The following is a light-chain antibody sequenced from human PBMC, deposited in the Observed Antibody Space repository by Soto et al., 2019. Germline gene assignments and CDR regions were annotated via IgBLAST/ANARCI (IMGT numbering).Light chain of an antibody. CDR1: QSVSSN. CDR3: QQYNNWPPLT. Sequence: EIVMTQSPATLSVSPGERATLSCRASQSVSSNLAWYQQKPGQAPRLLIYGASTRATGIPARFSGSGSGTEFTLTISSLQSEDFAVYYWQQYNNWPPLTFGGGNKVELK. J-gene: IGKJ4*01. CDR2: GAS. V-gene: IGKV3-15*01.